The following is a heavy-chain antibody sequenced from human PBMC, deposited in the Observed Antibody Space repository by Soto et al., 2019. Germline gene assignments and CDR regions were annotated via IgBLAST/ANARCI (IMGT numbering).Heavy chain of an antibody. J-gene: IGHJ4*02. V-gene: IGHV1-2*02. CDR3: ARGPTYYYDSSGYPPTSDFDY. CDR2: INPNSGGT. D-gene: IGHD3-22*01. Sequence: ASVKVSCKASGYTFTGYYMHWVRQAPGQGLEWMGWINPNSGGTNYAQKFQGRVTMTRDTSISTAYMELSRLRSDDTAVYYCARGPTYYYDSSGYPPTSDFDYWGQGTRVTAPQ. CDR1: GYTFTGYY.